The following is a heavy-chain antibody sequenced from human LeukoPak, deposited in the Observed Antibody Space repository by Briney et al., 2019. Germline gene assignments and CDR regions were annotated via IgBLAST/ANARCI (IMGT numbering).Heavy chain of an antibody. Sequence: GASVKVSCKASGYTFTSYDINWVRQATGQGLEWMGWMNPKSGYTGYAQKFQSKVTMTRDTSISTAYMEVSSLTFDDTAIYYCARVNGLPDYWGQGTLVTVSS. D-gene: IGHD2-8*01. CDR2: MNPKSGYT. V-gene: IGHV1-8*01. CDR3: ARVNGLPDY. J-gene: IGHJ4*02. CDR1: GYTFTSYD.